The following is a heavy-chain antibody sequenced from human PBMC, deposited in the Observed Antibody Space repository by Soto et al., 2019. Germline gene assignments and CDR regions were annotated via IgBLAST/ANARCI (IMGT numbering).Heavy chain of an antibody. J-gene: IGHJ4*02. Sequence: EVQVLESGGGLVQPGGSLRLSCVASGFTFSNYAMTWVRQAPGRGMEWVSAIRGNGGETFYADSVKGRFTISRENSKNTLYLQMNTLRAEDTAVYHCAKGDQERQWVFLHNWGQGPLVTVSS. CDR1: GFTFSNYA. CDR3: AKGDQERQWVFLHN. V-gene: IGHV3-23*01. D-gene: IGHD2-21*01. CDR2: IRGNGGET.